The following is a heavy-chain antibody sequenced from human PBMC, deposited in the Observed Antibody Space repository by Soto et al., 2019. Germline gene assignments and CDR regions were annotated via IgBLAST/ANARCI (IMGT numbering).Heavy chain of an antibody. J-gene: IGHJ4*02. Sequence: SVKVSCKASGGTFSSYAISWVRQAPGQGLEWMGGIIPIFGTANYARKFQGRVTITRDTSASTAYMELSSLRSEDTAVYYCANALGLYYFDYWGQGTLVTVSS. D-gene: IGHD3-16*01. CDR1: GGTFSSYA. V-gene: IGHV1-69*05. CDR2: IIPIFGTA. CDR3: ANALGLYYFDY.